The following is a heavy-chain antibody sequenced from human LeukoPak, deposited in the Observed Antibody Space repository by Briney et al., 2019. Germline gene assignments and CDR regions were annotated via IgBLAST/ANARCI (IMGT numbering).Heavy chain of an antibody. D-gene: IGHD2/OR15-2a*01. CDR2: IWYDGSDK. CDR3: ARDRIIFYGGGYYYYSGMDV. J-gene: IGHJ6*02. Sequence: PGGSLRLSCAASGVAFSNYGMHWVRQAPGKGLEWVAVIWYDGSDKYYADSVKGRFTISRDNAKNTLYLQMNSLRVEDTAVYYCARDRIIFYGGGYYYYSGMDVWGQGTTVTVSS. CDR1: GVAFSNYG. V-gene: IGHV3-33*01.